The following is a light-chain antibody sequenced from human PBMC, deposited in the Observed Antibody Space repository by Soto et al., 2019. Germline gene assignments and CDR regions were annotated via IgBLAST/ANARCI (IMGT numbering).Light chain of an antibody. Sequence: EIVLTQSPVTLSLSPGERATLSCRASQSISSSLAWYHQKPGQAPRLLIYHAANRATGIPARFSGSGSVTDFTLTISSLEPEDFAVYYCQQRSNWPRTFGQGTKVEIK. V-gene: IGKV3-11*01. CDR3: QQRSNWPRT. CDR2: HAA. J-gene: IGKJ1*01. CDR1: QSISSS.